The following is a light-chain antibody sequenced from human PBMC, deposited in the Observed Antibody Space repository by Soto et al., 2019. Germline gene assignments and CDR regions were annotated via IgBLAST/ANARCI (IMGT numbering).Light chain of an antibody. CDR2: EVS. CDR3: SSYTSSATLV. V-gene: IGLV2-14*01. J-gene: IGLJ3*02. CDR1: TSGIGTYNY. Sequence: QSVMTQPASVSGSPGQSITVSCSGGTSGIGTYNYVSWYQHHPGKVPKVMIYEVSNRPSGVSNRFSGSKSGNTASLTISGLQTEDEADYYCSSYTSSATLVFGGGTKLTVL.